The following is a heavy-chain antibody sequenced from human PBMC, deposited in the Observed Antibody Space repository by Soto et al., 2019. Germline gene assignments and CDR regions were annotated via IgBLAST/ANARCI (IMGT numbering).Heavy chain of an antibody. CDR3: ARERGGATSLYNWFDP. CDR2: ISYDGRKN. V-gene: IGHV3-30*04. CDR1: GFTFSHYA. Sequence: LRLSCAASGFTFSHYAMHWVRQAPGKGLQWVASISYDGRKNSYTESVKGRFTISRDNSKNTMDLQMSSLRTEDTAIYFCARERGGATSLYNWFDPWGQGTLVTVSS. D-gene: IGHD3-16*01. J-gene: IGHJ5*02.